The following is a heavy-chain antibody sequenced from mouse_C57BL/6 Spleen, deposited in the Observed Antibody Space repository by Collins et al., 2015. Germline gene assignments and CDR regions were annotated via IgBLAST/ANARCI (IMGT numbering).Heavy chain of an antibody. V-gene: IGHV4-1*02. CDR3: ARDYRYDEAY. D-gene: IGHD2-14*01. J-gene: IGHJ3*01. CDR1: GFDFSRYW. CDR2: INPDSSTI. Sequence: EVKLLESGGGLVQPGGSLKLSCAASGFDFSRYWMSWVRQAPGKGLEWIGEINPDSSTINYTPSLKDKFIISRDNAKNTLYLQMSKVRSEDTALYYCARDYRYDEAYWGQGTLVTVSA.